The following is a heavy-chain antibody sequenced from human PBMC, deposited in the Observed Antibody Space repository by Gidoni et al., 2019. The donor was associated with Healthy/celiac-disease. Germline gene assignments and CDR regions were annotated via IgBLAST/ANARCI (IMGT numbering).Heavy chain of an antibody. CDR2: ISSNGGSK. CDR1: GFTFSSYA. Sequence: EVQLVESGGGLVQPGGSLRLSCSASGFTFSSYAMHWVRQAPGKGLEYVSAISSNGGSKYYADSVKGRFTISRDNSKNTLYLQMSSLRAEDTAVYYCVNGPPYSSSWYYFDYWGQGTLVTVSS. V-gene: IGHV3-64D*06. J-gene: IGHJ4*02. D-gene: IGHD6-13*01. CDR3: VNGPPYSSSWYYFDY.